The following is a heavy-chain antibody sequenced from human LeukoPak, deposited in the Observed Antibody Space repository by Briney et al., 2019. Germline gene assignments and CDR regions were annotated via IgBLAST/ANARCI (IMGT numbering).Heavy chain of an antibody. V-gene: IGHV4-59*01. Sequence: SETLSLTCTVSGGSISSYYWSWIRQPPGKGLEWIGYIYYSGSTNYNPSLKSRVTISVDTSKNQFSLKLSSVTAADTAVYYCASGAYCGGDRYSNYDYWGQGTLVTVSS. J-gene: IGHJ4*02. CDR1: GGSISSYY. CDR2: IYYSGST. D-gene: IGHD2-21*02. CDR3: ASGAYCGGDRYSNYDY.